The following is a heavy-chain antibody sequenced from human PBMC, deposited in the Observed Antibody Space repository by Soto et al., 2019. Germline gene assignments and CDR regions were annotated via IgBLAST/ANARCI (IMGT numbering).Heavy chain of an antibody. Sequence: QVQLVQSGAEVKKPGSSVKVSCKASGGTFSSYVISWVRQAPGQGLEWMGGIIPIFGTANYAQKFQGRVTITADESTSTAYMELSRLRSEDTAVYYCARVVTVVKSFHYWYFDLWGRGTLVTVSS. CDR3: ARVVTVVKSFHYWYFDL. CDR1: GGTFSSYV. D-gene: IGHD2-15*01. CDR2: IIPIFGTA. J-gene: IGHJ2*01. V-gene: IGHV1-69*12.